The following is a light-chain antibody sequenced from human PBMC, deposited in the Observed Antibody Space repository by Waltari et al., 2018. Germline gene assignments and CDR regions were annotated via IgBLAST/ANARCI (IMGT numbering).Light chain of an antibody. CDR1: SSTIGAGYD. CDR3: QSYDGSLGGAV. V-gene: IGLV1-40*01. CDR2: HNN. Sequence: QSVLTQPPSVSGAPGQRVPISCTGSSSTIGAGYDVHWYQQLPGTAPKRLIYHNNDGPWGGPDHFSGPRPGTSASLASAGLQAEDGADYYCQSYDGSLGGAVFGGGTQLTVL. J-gene: IGLJ7*01.